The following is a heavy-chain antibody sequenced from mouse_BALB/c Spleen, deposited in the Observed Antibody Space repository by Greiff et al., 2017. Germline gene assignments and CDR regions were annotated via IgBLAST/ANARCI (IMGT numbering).Heavy chain of an antibody. D-gene: IGHD2-4*01. CDR1: GFSLTSYG. CDR3: ARARVYYYDGGRAMDY. Sequence: VKLMESGPGLVAPSQSLSITCTVSGFSLTSYGVHWVRQPPGKGLEWLGVIWAGGSTNYNSALMSRLSISKDNSKSQVFLKMNSLVTDDTAMYYCARARVYYYDGGRAMDYWGQGTSVTVSS. CDR2: IWAGGST. V-gene: IGHV2-9*02. J-gene: IGHJ4*01.